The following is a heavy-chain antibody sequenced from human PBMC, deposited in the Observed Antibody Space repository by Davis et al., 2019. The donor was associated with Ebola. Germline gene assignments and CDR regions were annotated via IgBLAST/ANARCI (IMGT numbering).Heavy chain of an antibody. J-gene: IGHJ6*02. Sequence: ASVKVSCKASGYTFTSYGISWVRQAPGQGLEWMGIINPSGGSTSYAQKFQGRVTMTRDTSTSTVYMELSSLRSEDTAVYYCARDRVITFGGVIVNGYYYYYGMDVWGQGTTVTVSS. CDR3: ARDRVITFGGVIVNGYYYYYGMDV. CDR2: INPSGGST. CDR1: GYTFTSYG. D-gene: IGHD3-16*02. V-gene: IGHV1-46*01.